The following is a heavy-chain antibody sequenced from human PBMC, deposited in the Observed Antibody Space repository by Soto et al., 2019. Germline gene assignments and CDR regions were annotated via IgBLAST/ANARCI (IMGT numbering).Heavy chain of an antibody. V-gene: IGHV1-8*01. CDR1: GYTFTSYD. CDR2: MNPNSGNT. J-gene: IGHJ4*02. D-gene: IGHD6-19*01. Sequence: ASVKVSCQASGYTFTSYDINWVRQATGQGLEWMGWMNPNSGNTGYAQKFQGRVTMTRNTSISTAYMELSSLRSEDTAVYYCAVTSLYSSGWYDDYWGQGTLVTVSS. CDR3: AVTSLYSSGWYDDY.